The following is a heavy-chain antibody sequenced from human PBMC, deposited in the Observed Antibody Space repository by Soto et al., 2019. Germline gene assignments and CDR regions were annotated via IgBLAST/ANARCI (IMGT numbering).Heavy chain of an antibody. CDR2: VYYRGRS. V-gene: IGHV4-39*01. CDR3: VSQRTTVINKAYFEY. CDR1: VGSVTNSSYY. D-gene: IGHD4-4*01. Sequence: PSETLSLTCTFSVGSVTNSSYYCGWIRQSPGKGLEWIGSVYYRGRSYSKSSVKSRVTISVDTSKNQFSLNLNSVTASDTAVYFCVSQRTTVINKAYFEYLGPGALVHVSS. J-gene: IGHJ4*02.